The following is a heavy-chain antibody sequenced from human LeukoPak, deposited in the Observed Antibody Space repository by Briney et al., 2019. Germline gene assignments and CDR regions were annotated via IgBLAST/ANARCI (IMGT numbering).Heavy chain of an antibody. CDR2: IYYSGST. CDR3: ARVGNDFWSGYYILAN. V-gene: IGHV4-31*03. Sequence: SETLSLTCTVSGGSISSANYYWSWIRQHPGKGLEWIGYIYYSGSTYYNPSLKSRVTISVDTSQNQFSLKLSSVTAADTAVYYCARVGNDFWSGYYILANWGQGTLVTVSS. J-gene: IGHJ4*02. D-gene: IGHD3-3*01. CDR1: GGSISSANYY.